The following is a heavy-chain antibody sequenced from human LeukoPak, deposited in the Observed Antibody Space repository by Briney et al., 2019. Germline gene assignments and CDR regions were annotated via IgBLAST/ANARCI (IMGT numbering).Heavy chain of an antibody. D-gene: IGHD3-16*01. CDR3: ERVWQYYYDYSAFDM. V-gene: IGHV3-7*01. CDR2: INPDGSEK. Sequence: GGSLRLSCEASGFILKNHWMTWVRQAPGKGLEWVAHINPDGSEKFYVDSVKGRFTISRDNAKNSLFLQLNSLRAEDTAVYYCERVWQYYYDYSAFDMWGQGTMVTVS. J-gene: IGHJ3*02. CDR1: GFILKNHW.